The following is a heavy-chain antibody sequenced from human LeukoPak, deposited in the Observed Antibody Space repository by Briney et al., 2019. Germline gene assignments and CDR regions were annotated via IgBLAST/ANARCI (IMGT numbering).Heavy chain of an antibody. CDR1: GFTFSSYA. J-gene: IGHJ5*02. Sequence: GGSLRLSCATSGFTFSSYAMSWVRQAPEKGLEWVSAISGSGGSTYYADSVKGRFTISRDNSKNTLYLQMNSLRAEDTAVYYCAKASGIAAAGGYNWFDPWGQGTLVTVSS. V-gene: IGHV3-23*01. CDR3: AKASGIAAAGGYNWFDP. CDR2: ISGSGGST. D-gene: IGHD6-13*01.